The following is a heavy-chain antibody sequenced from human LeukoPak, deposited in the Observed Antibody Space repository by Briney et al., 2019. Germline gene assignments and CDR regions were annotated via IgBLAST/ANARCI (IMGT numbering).Heavy chain of an antibody. CDR2: ISAYNGNT. V-gene: IGHV1-18*01. CDR3: ARDPGSSWSYNWFDP. CDR1: GYTFTSYG. D-gene: IGHD6-13*01. J-gene: IGHJ5*02. Sequence: ASVKVSCKASGYTFTSYGISWVRQAPGQGLEWMGWISAYNGNTNYAQKLQGRVTMTTDTSTSTAYMELRSLRSDDTAIYYCARDPGSSWSYNWFDPWGQGTLVTVSS.